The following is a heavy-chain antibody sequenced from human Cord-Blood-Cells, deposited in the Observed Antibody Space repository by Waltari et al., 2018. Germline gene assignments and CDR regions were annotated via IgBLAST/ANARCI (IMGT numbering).Heavy chain of an antibody. CDR1: GFTFSSYA. CDR2: ISYDGSNK. Sequence: QVQLVESGGGVVQPGRSLRLSCAASGFTFSSYAMHWVRQAPGKGLEWVAVISYDGSNKYYANSVTGRFTISRDNSKNTLYLQMNSLRAEDTAVYYCARDSVRILTGSGADYWGQGTLVTVSS. J-gene: IGHJ4*02. D-gene: IGHD3-9*01. CDR3: ARDSVRILTGSGADY. V-gene: IGHV3-30*04.